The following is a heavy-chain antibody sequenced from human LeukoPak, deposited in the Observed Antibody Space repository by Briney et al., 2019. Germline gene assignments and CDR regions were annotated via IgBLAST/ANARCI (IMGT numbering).Heavy chain of an antibody. CDR1: GFTFSTHG. Sequence: GGSLRLSCAASGFTFSTHGMHWVRQAPGKGLEWVAFIRYDGINKYYADSVKGRFTISRDSFKNTLYLQMNSLRPEDTAVYYCAKEGDYYGSGSYRDGFDIWGQGTRATVSS. CDR2: IRYDGINK. CDR3: AKEGDYYGSGSYRDGFDI. J-gene: IGHJ3*02. V-gene: IGHV3-30*02. D-gene: IGHD3-10*01.